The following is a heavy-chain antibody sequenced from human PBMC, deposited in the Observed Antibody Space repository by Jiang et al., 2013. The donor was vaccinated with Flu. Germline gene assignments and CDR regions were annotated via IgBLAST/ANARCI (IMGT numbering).Heavy chain of an antibody. Sequence: QLVESGAEVKKPGSSVRVSCKASGGSFSSHAISWVRQAPGQGLEWMGGIIPLFGATKYAQKFQGRVTITADDSTSTVYMELSSLRSEDKAVYYCASPRRGGSGSYLPFEYWGQGTLVTVSS. J-gene: IGHJ4*02. D-gene: IGHD3-10*01. CDR2: IIPLFGAT. CDR3: ASPRRGGSGSYLPFEY. V-gene: IGHV1-69*01. CDR1: GGSFSSHA.